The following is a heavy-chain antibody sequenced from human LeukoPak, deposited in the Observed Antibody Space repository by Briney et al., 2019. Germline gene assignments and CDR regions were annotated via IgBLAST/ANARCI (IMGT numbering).Heavy chain of an antibody. J-gene: IGHJ4*02. V-gene: IGHV3-7*01. Sequence: GGSLRLSCAVSGFTFSSFWMSWVRQAPGKGLEWVANIKPDGSEKSYVDSVKGRFTISRDNAKNSLYLQMNSLRAEDTAVYYCARDLFDYWGQGTLFTVSS. CDR1: GFTFSSFW. CDR3: ARDLFDY. CDR2: IKPDGSEK.